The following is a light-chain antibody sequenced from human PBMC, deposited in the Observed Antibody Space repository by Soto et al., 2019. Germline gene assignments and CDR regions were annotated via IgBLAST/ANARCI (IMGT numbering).Light chain of an antibody. J-gene: IGKJ2*01. CDR2: DAS. V-gene: IGKV3-15*01. Sequence: EIVLTHSPATLSVSPGERATLSCRASQSVGSNLAWYQQRPGQPPRLLIYDASTRATDSPARFSGGGSGTEFTLTISSLQSEDFAVYYCQQYNNWPYTFGQGTKLQIK. CDR1: QSVGSN. CDR3: QQYNNWPYT.